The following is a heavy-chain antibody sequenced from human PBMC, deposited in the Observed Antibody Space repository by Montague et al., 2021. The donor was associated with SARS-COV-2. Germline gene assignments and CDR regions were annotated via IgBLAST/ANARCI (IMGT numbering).Heavy chain of an antibody. V-gene: IGHV4-34*01. CDR3: ARGREDLGSGTDYGFRRWFAP. Sequence: SETLSLTCGVYGGSFKNYYFAWIRQHPGRGLEWIGESSQTGNTNYNPSLKSRVTISLDTSRNHVTLKLTSVTAADTAVYYCARGREDLGSGTDYGFRRWFAPWGQGTQVTVSS. J-gene: IGHJ5*02. D-gene: IGHD3-10*01. CDR1: GGSFKNYY. CDR2: SSQTGNT.